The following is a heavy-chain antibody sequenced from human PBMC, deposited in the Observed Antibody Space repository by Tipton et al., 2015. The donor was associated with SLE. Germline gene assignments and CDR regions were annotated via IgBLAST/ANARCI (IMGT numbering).Heavy chain of an antibody. Sequence: TLSLTCTVSGYSISSGYYWGWIRQPPGKGLEWIGSIYHSGSTYYNPPLKSRVTISVDTSKNQFSLNLSSVTAADTAVYYCAGVSVADAFDIWGQGTMVTVSS. CDR1: GYSISSGYY. CDR3: AGVSVADAFDI. J-gene: IGHJ3*02. CDR2: IYHSGST. D-gene: IGHD6-19*01. V-gene: IGHV4-38-2*02.